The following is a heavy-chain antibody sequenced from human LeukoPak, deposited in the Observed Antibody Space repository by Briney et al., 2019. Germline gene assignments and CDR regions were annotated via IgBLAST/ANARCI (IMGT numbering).Heavy chain of an antibody. CDR1: GFTFTDFY. CDR2: ISISGTTI. D-gene: IGHD3-10*01. Sequence: GGSLRLSCAASGFTFTDFYMSWIRQAPGKGLEWVSYISISGTTIYYADSVKGRFTFSRDNAKNSLYLQMNSLRAEDTAVYYCARSLRGAWFGGPFDYWGQGTLVTVSS. J-gene: IGHJ4*02. V-gene: IGHV3-11*01. CDR3: ARSLRGAWFGGPFDY.